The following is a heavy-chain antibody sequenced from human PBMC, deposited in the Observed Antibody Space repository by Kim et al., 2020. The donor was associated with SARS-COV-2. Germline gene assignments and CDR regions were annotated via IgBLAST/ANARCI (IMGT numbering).Heavy chain of an antibody. CDR3: ARMVVPAAGIYYYGMDV. Sequence: SETLSLTCAVYGGSFSGYYWSWIRQPPGKGLEWIGEINHSGSTNYNPSLKSRVTISVDTSKNQFSLKLSSVTAADTAVYYCARMVVPAAGIYYYGMDVWGQGTTVTVSS. J-gene: IGHJ6*02. CDR1: GGSFSGYY. V-gene: IGHV4-34*01. D-gene: IGHD2-2*01. CDR2: INHSGST.